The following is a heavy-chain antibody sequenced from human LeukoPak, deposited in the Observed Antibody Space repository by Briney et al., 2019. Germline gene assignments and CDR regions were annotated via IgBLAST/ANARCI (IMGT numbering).Heavy chain of an antibody. CDR3: ARYQSYYYGSGSYYNPHPYMDV. CDR1: GGSFSGYY. D-gene: IGHD3-10*01. J-gene: IGHJ6*03. V-gene: IGHV4-34*01. CDR2: INHSGST. Sequence: PSETLSLTCAVYGGSFSGYYWSWIRQPPGKGLEWIGEINHSGSTNYNPSLKSRVTISVDTSKNQFSLKLSSVTAADTAVYYCARYQSYYYGSGSYYNPHPYMDVWGKGTTVTVSS.